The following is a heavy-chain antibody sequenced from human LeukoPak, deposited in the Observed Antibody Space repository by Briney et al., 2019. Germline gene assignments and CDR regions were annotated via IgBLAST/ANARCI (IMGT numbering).Heavy chain of an antibody. CDR3: ARVAVAYFDY. CDR1: GFTVSSTH. J-gene: IGHJ4*02. CDR2: IYSGGAA. D-gene: IGHD6-19*01. Sequence: GGSLRLSCAASGFTVSSTHMGWVHQAPGKGLEWVSVIYSGGAAYYPDSVKGRFTISRDLSKNTLYLRMNDLRAEDTAVYYCARVAVAYFDYWGQGTLVTVSS. V-gene: IGHV3-66*01.